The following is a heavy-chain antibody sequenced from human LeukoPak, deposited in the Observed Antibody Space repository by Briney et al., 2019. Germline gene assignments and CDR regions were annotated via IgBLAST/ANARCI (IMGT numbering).Heavy chain of an antibody. CDR3: ARVGAETFYYYYYGMDV. V-gene: IGHV3-7*01. J-gene: IGHJ6*02. CDR2: IKQDGSEK. CDR1: GFTFSSYS. Sequence: GGSLRLSCAASGFTFSSYSMNWVRQAPGKGLEWVANIKQDGSEKYYVDSVKGRFTISRDNAKNSLYLQMNSLRAEDTAVYYCARVGAETFYYYYYGMDVWGQGTTVTVSS. D-gene: IGHD1-26*01.